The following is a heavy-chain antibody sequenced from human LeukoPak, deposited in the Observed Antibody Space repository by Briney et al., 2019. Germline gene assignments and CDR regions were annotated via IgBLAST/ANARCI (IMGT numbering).Heavy chain of an antibody. CDR3: AREDPQTTVPEGMDV. Sequence: SETLSLTCTVSGGSISYYYWSWIRQSPGKGLEWIGYIYYSGTTNYNPSLKSRVTISGDTSKNQCSLQLRSVTAADTAVYYCAREDPQTTVPEGMDVWGQGTTVTVSS. CDR2: IYYSGTT. V-gene: IGHV4-59*01. J-gene: IGHJ6*02. D-gene: IGHD4-17*01. CDR1: GGSISYYY.